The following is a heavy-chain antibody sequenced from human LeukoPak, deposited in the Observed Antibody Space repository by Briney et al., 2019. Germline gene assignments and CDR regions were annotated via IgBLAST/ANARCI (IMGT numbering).Heavy chain of an antibody. D-gene: IGHD3-22*01. Sequence: SETLSLTCTVSGGSMSNYYWNWIRQPPGKGLEWIGYMYYSGTSGTTNYSPSLKSRVTISVGTSKNQFSLKLTSVTAADTAVYYCARAGVYYYSFANFDSWGQGTLVTVSS. V-gene: IGHV4-59*01. CDR2: MYYSGTSGTT. CDR3: ARAGVYYYSFANFDS. CDR1: GGSMSNYY. J-gene: IGHJ4*02.